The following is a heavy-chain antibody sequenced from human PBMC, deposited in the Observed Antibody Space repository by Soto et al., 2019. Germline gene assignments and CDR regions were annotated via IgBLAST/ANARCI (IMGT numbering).Heavy chain of an antibody. CDR2: IYTSGST. Sequence: QVQLQESGPGLVKPSETLSLTCTVSGGSISSYYWSWIRQPAGEGLEWIVGIYTSGSTNYNPSLKRRVTMSVDTSKHQFSLKLSSVTAADTAVYYCARDWAGEAGAFDYWGQGTLVTVSS. D-gene: IGHD6-13*01. CDR1: GGSISSYY. V-gene: IGHV4-4*07. J-gene: IGHJ4*02. CDR3: ARDWAGEAGAFDY.